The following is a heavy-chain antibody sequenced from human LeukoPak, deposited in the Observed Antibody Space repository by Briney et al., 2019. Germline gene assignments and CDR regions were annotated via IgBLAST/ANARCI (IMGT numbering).Heavy chain of an antibody. CDR2: ISYDGSNK. V-gene: IGHV3-30-3*01. Sequence: GGSLRLSCAASGFTFSSYAMHWVRQAPGKGLEWVAVISYDGSNKYYVDSVKGRFTISRDNSKNTLYLQMNSLRAEGTAVYYCAREKYPGSGSYYIFDYWGQGTLVTVSS. J-gene: IGHJ4*02. CDR3: AREKYPGSGSYYIFDY. CDR1: GFTFSSYA. D-gene: IGHD1-26*01.